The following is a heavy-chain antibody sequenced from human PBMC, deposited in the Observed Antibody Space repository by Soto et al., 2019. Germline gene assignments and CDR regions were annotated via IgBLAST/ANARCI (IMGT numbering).Heavy chain of an antibody. CDR2: IIPIFGTA. V-gene: IGHV1-69*13. Sequence: SVKVSCKASGGTFSSYAISWVRQAPGQGLEWMGGIIPIFGTANYAQKFQGRVTITADESTSTAYMELSSLRSEDTAVYYCARGATVRIYYYYYCMDVWGQGTTVTVSS. J-gene: IGHJ6*02. D-gene: IGHD4-17*01. CDR1: GGTFSSYA. CDR3: ARGATVRIYYYYYCMDV.